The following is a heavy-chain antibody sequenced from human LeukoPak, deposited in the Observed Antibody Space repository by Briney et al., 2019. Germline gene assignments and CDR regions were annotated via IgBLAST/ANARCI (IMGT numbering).Heavy chain of an antibody. Sequence: SETPSLTCTVSGDSISSGDYYWSWIRQPAGKGLEWIGRISSSGSTNYNPSLKSRVTISVDTSKNQFSLKLSSVTAADTAVYFCARGPYSYDSSGAFDIWGQGTMVTASS. J-gene: IGHJ3*02. V-gene: IGHV4-61*02. CDR3: ARGPYSYDSSGAFDI. CDR1: GDSISSGDYY. CDR2: ISSSGST. D-gene: IGHD3-22*01.